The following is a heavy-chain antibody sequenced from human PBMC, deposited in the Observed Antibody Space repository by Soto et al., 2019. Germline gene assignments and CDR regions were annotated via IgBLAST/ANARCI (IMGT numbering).Heavy chain of an antibody. CDR3: ARSVRSGSFPYYYYAMDV. J-gene: IGHJ6*02. D-gene: IGHD3-10*01. CDR1: GFTSSNYW. Sequence: EVQLVESGGGLVQPGGSLRLSCAASGFTSSNYWMHWVRQAPGKGLVWVSRIKSDGSSTSYADAVKGRFTISRDNAKNTLDLKMNGLRAEDMAVYYCARSVRSGSFPYYYYAMDVWGQGTTVTVSS. V-gene: IGHV3-74*01. CDR2: IKSDGSST.